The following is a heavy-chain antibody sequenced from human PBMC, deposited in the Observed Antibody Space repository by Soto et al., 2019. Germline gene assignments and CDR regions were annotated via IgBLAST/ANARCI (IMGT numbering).Heavy chain of an antibody. Sequence: HPGGSLRLSCAAAGFTFSRNDMYWVRQAPGKGLDWVSYISIISSPIYYADSVRGRFTISRDNAKNSLYLQMNSLRAEDTAVYYCARTNRLIDAFDIWGQGTMVTVSS. CDR3: ARTNRLIDAFDI. V-gene: IGHV3-48*01. CDR1: GFTFSRND. CDR2: ISIISSPI. J-gene: IGHJ3*02.